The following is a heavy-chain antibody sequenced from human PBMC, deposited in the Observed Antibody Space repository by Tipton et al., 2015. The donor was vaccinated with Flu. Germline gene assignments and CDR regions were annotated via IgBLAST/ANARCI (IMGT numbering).Heavy chain of an antibody. Sequence: VQLVQSGGGVVQPGRSLRLSCAASGFIFSTYGMHWVRQAPGKGLEWVANVNQDGSVTYYVDSVKGRFTISRDNAQNSVYLQMNSLRVEDTAVYFCVGAIAAAGSVWGQGTLVTVSS. D-gene: IGHD6-13*01. V-gene: IGHV3-7*01. CDR1: GFIFSTYG. CDR2: VNQDGSVT. J-gene: IGHJ4*02. CDR3: VGAIAAAGSV.